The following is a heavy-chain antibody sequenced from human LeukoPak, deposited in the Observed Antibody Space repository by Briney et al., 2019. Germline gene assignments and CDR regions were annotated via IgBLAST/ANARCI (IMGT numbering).Heavy chain of an antibody. V-gene: IGHV3-23*01. D-gene: IGHD2-2*01. CDR3: AKDRYCSSTRCYGDFDY. CDR1: GFTFSSYA. Sequence: GGSLRLSCEASGFTFSSYAMSWVRQAPGKGLKWVSVISGSGDSAFYAESVKGQFTISRDNSKNTLYLQMNSLRAEDTAVYYCAKDRYCSSTRCYGDFDYWGQGTLVTVSS. CDR2: ISGSGDSA. J-gene: IGHJ4*02.